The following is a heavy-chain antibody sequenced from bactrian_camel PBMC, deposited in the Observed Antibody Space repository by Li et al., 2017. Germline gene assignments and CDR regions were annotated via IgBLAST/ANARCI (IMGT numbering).Heavy chain of an antibody. J-gene: IGHJ4*01. Sequence: HVQLVESGGGSVQAGGSLRLSCVASGDTDSGVSGSICMGWFRQAPGNEREGVAAIDSDGSTSYADSVKGRFTISKDNAKTLYLQMTDLQVEDTAKYICAADPWSTIDSGLTTSFQNFLAEGQGTQVTVS. CDR2: IDSDGST. V-gene: IGHV3S53*01. D-gene: IGHD5*01. CDR1: GDTDSGVSGSIC.